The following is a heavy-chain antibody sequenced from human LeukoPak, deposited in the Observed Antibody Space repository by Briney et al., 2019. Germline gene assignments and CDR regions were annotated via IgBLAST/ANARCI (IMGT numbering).Heavy chain of an antibody. Sequence: GASLKVSSKASGYTFNSYGISCVRQAPGQGLEWMGWVNAYNGDINHAQKFQGRVTMSTDTSTTTAYMELGSLRSDDTAVYYCARDGSGHWFDPWGQGTLVTVSS. D-gene: IGHD6-25*01. V-gene: IGHV1-18*04. CDR2: VNAYNGDI. CDR1: GYTFNSYG. J-gene: IGHJ5*02. CDR3: ARDGSGHWFDP.